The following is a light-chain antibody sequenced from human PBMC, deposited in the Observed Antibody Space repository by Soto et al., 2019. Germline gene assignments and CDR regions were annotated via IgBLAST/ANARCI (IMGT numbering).Light chain of an antibody. Sequence: DIVLTQSPGTLSLSPGERATLSCRASQSVRSTSLAWYQQKPGQAPRLLIYGASSRATGIPDRFSGGGSGTDFTLTISRLEPEDFAVYYCQHYGSSPPITLGQGTRLEIK. J-gene: IGKJ5*01. CDR3: QHYGSSPPIT. V-gene: IGKV3-20*01. CDR2: GAS. CDR1: QSVRSTS.